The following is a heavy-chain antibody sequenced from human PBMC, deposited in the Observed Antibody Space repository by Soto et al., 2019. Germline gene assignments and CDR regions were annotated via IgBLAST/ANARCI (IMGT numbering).Heavy chain of an antibody. CDR3: ARYYHYLSNGYYSDVFDI. V-gene: IGHV1-18*01. J-gene: IGHJ3*02. CDR2: VSAYDGDT. CDR1: GYTFTSYG. D-gene: IGHD3-22*01. Sequence: QAQLVQSGAEVKKPGASVKVSCKASGYTFTSYGISWVRQAPGQGLEWMGWVSAYDGDTNYAQKRQGRVTMTTNTSTTTAYMELRSLRSDDPAVYYCARYYHYLSNGYYSDVFDIWGQGTMVTVSS.